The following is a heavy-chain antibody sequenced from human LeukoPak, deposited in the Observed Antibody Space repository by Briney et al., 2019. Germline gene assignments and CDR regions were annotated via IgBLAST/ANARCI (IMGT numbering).Heavy chain of an antibody. Sequence: SETLSLTCTVSGSSISSYYWSWIRQPPGKGLEWIGYISYSGNTNYNPSLKSRVTISVDTSKNQFSLKLRSVTAADTAVYYCARQGGYIAPLAFWGQGTLVTVSA. CDR3: ARQGGYIAPLAF. CDR2: ISYSGNT. D-gene: IGHD6-13*01. CDR1: GSSISSYY. J-gene: IGHJ4*02. V-gene: IGHV4-59*08.